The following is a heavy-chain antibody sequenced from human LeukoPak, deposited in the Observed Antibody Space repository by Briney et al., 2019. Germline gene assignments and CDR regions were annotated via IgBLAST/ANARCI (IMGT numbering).Heavy chain of an antibody. CDR3: ATYSRSGSYSDY. J-gene: IGHJ4*02. V-gene: IGHV1-69*01. Sequence: ASVKVSCKASGVTFSSYALSWVRQAPGQGLEWMGGIIPIFGTANYAQKFQGRVTITADESTSTAYMELSSLRSEDTAVYYCATYSRSGSYSDYWGQGTLVTVSS. CDR2: IIPIFGTA. D-gene: IGHD3-10*01. CDR1: GVTFSSYA.